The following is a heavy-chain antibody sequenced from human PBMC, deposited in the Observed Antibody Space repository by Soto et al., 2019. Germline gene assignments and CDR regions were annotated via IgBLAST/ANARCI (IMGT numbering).Heavy chain of an antibody. CDR2: IYTSGST. V-gene: IGHV4-4*07. D-gene: IGHD2-15*01. CDR3: ARDGGLSASCVQDIYYSVLYF. J-gene: IGHJ6*02. Sequence: SETLSLTCTVSGASIGGCSWSWIRQPAGKGLEWIGRIYTSGSTNYNPSLKSRVTISVDTSKNQFSLKLSSVTAADTAVFYCARDGGLSASCVQDIYYSVLYFSGQGSTVTVS. CDR1: GASIGGCS.